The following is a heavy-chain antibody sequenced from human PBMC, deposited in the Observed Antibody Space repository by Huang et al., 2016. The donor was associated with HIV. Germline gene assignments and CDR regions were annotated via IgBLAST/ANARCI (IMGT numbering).Heavy chain of an antibody. CDR1: EYTLTELS. J-gene: IGHJ4*02. Sequence: QVQLVQSRAEVKKPGASVKVSCKVSEYTLTELSIHWVRQPPGKGLEWMGGFDPESGETIYAQKFQGRDTRTEDTSTETAFMELSGRRPEDTAVYYCATGFDVFFDFWGQGTLVTVSS. CDR2: FDPESGET. V-gene: IGHV1-24*01. D-gene: IGHD3-9*01. CDR3: ATGFDVFFDF.